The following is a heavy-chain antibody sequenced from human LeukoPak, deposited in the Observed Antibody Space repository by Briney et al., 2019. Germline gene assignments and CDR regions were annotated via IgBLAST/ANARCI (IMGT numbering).Heavy chain of an antibody. Sequence: SETLSLTCTVSGGSISSSSYYWGWIRQPPGKGLEWFGSIYYSGSTYYNPSLKSRVTISVDTSKNQFSLKLSSVTAADTAVYYCARDRRPFSLKQWLPQGYWGQGTLVTVSS. CDR1: GGSISSSSYY. V-gene: IGHV4-39*02. CDR2: IYYSGST. CDR3: ARDRRPFSLKQWLPQGY. D-gene: IGHD6-19*01. J-gene: IGHJ4*02.